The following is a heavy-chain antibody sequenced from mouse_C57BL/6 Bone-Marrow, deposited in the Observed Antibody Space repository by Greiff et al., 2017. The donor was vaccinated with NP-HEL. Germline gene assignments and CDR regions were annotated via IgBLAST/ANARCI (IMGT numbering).Heavy chain of an antibody. J-gene: IGHJ3*01. CDR2: IYPGSGST. Sequence: VQLQQPGAELVKPGASVKMSCKASGYTFTSYWLTWVKQRPGQGLEWIGDIYPGSGSTNYNEKFKSKATLTVDTSSSTAYMQLSSLTSEDSAVYYCARGDYDVAWFAYWGQGTLVTVSA. CDR3: ARGDYDVAWFAY. D-gene: IGHD2-4*01. V-gene: IGHV1-55*01. CDR1: GYTFTSYW.